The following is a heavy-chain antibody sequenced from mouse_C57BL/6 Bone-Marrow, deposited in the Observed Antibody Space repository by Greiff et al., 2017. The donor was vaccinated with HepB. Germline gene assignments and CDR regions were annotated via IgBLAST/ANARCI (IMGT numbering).Heavy chain of an antibody. J-gene: IGHJ1*03. D-gene: IGHD1-1*01. CDR1: GSTFFAYE. V-gene: IGHV1-23*01. Sequence: QVQLQQSGAALVRPGASVKLSSKASGSTFFAYEMNCLKQTPVHGLEWIGAIDPETCGTAYNQKFKGKATLTADKSSSTAYMELRSLTSEDSAVYYCTRFTWGYFDVWGTGTTVTVSS. CDR2: IDPETCGT. CDR3: TRFTWGYFDV.